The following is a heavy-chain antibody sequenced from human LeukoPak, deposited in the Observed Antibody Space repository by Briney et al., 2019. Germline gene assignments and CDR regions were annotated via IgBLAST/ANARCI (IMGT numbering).Heavy chain of an antibody. CDR2: IYYSGST. J-gene: IGHJ6*03. Sequence: SETLSLTCTVSGGSISSSNYYWGWIRQPPGKGLEWIGNIYYSGSTYYNPSLKSRVTISVDTSKNQLSLKLSSVAAADTAVYYCARVRYSYGPYYYYMDVWGKGTTVTVSS. CDR1: GGSISSSNYY. V-gene: IGHV4-39*07. CDR3: ARVRYSYGPYYYYMDV. D-gene: IGHD5-18*01.